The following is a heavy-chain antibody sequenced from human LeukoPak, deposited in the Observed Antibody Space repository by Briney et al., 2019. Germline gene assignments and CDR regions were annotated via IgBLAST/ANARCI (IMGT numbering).Heavy chain of an antibody. CDR3: ARAPRDSSSSNYMRRFDY. Sequence: SETLSLTCAVSGYSISSDNYWVWIQQPPGQGLEWTGGIYHSGSTYYNPSLKSRATMSVDTSKNQFSLKLSSVTAADTAVYYCARAPRDSSSSNYMRRFDYWGQGTLVTVSS. D-gene: IGHD3-22*01. CDR1: GYSISSDNY. J-gene: IGHJ4*02. V-gene: IGHV4-38-2*01. CDR2: IYHSGST.